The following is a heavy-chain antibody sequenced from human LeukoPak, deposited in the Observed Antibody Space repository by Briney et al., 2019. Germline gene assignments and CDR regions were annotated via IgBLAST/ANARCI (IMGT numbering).Heavy chain of an antibody. J-gene: IGHJ4*02. CDR3: AKSDCSSTSCYELGY. CDR1: GFAFSSYA. D-gene: IGHD2-2*01. V-gene: IGHV3-23*01. CDR2: ISGSGGHT. Sequence: GGSLRLSCAASGFAFSSYAMTWVRQAPGKGLEWVSAISGSGGHTYYADSVKGRFTISRDNSKNTLYLQMNSLRAEDTAVYYCAKSDCSSTSCYELGYWGQGTLLTVSS.